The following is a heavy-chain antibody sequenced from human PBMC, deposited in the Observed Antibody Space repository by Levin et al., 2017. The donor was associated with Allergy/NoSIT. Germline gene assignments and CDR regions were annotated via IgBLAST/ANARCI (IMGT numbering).Heavy chain of an antibody. V-gene: IGHV4-61*01. J-gene: IGHJ3*02. Sequence: PSETLSLTCTVSGGSVSSGSYYWNWIRQPPGKGLEWIGYISYSGSTNCNPSLKSRVTISVDTSKNQFSLRLSSVTAADTAIYYCARNSAGADDAFDIWGQGTMVTVSS. D-gene: IGHD3-10*01. CDR3: ARNSAGADDAFDI. CDR1: GGSVSSGSYY. CDR2: ISYSGST.